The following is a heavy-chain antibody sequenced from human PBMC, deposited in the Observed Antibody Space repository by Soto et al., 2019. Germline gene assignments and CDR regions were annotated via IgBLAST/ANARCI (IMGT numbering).Heavy chain of an antibody. J-gene: IGHJ4*02. V-gene: IGHV4-59*01. CDR1: GGSIRNVY. Sequence: SETLSLTCTVSGGSIRNVYWSWIRQPPGKGLEWIGFIFHSGNAKYNPSLRSRVTISVDTSKNHFSLELSSVTAADTAVYYCATLRTMLAPTFDYWGQGILVTVSS. CDR2: IFHSGNA. CDR3: ATLRTMLAPTFDY. D-gene: IGHD3-10*02.